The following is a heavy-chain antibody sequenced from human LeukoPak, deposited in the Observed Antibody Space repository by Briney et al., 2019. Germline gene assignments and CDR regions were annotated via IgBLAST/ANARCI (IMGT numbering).Heavy chain of an antibody. Sequence: GGSLRLSCAASGFTFSYYTMSWVRQAPGKGLEWVSSISSTGSSIYYADSVKGRITISRDNAKNSLYLQMSSLRVEDTAVYYCARDDVAWNDVHWFDPWGQGTLVTVSS. CDR2: ISSTGSSI. CDR3: ARDDVAWNDVHWFDP. J-gene: IGHJ5*02. V-gene: IGHV3-21*01. D-gene: IGHD1-1*01. CDR1: GFTFSYYT.